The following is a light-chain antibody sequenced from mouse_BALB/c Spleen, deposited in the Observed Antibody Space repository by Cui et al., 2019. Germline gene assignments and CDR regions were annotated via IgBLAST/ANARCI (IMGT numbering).Light chain of an antibody. V-gene: IGKV4-59*01. CDR1: SSVSY. J-gene: IGKJ4*01. CDR3: QQWSSNPPT. CDR2: DTS. Sequence: QIVLTQSPAIMSASPGENVTMTCSASSSVSYMHWYQQKSGTSPKRWIYDTSKLASGVPARFSGSGSGTSYSLTISSMEAEDAATYYCQQWSSNPPTFGSGTKLEIK.